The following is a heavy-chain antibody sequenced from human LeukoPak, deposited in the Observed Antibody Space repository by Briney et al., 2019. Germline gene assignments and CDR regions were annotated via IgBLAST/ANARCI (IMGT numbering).Heavy chain of an antibody. D-gene: IGHD4-23*01. J-gene: IGHJ3*02. Sequence: GRSLRLSCAASGFTFDDYAMHWVRQAPGKGLEWVSGISWNSGSIGYADSVKGRFTISRDNAKNSLYLQMNSLRAEDTALYYCARDLRRLTTVVTPHAFDIWAQGTMVTVSS. CDR2: ISWNSGSI. CDR1: GFTFDDYA. V-gene: IGHV3-9*01. CDR3: ARDLRRLTTVVTPHAFDI.